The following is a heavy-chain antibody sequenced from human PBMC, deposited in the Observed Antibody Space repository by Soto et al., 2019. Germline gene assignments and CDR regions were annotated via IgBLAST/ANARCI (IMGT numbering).Heavy chain of an antibody. V-gene: IGHV4-39*01. CDR3: ASHQYCSGGSCYPIIGFFDY. Sequence: SETLSLTCTVSGGSISSSNYYWGWIRQPPGKGLEWIGSIYYSGSTYYNPSLKSRVTISVDTSKNQFSLKLSSVTAADTAVYYCASHQYCSGGSCYPIIGFFDYWGQGTLVTVSS. CDR2: IYYSGST. J-gene: IGHJ4*02. D-gene: IGHD2-15*01. CDR1: GGSISSSNYY.